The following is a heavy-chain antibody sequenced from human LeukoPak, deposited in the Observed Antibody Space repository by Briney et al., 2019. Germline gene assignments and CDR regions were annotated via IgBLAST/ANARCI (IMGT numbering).Heavy chain of an antibody. CDR1: DYSIKKSAYY. Sequence: SETLSLTCTVSDYSIKKSAYYWGWIRQSPVKGLEWIGSIYYSGHTYYNPSFTSRATISVDTSKNQVSLRLTSVTAADTAVYYCARTVGGSLRLIALGWFDPWGQGTRVIVSS. V-gene: IGHV4-39*07. D-gene: IGHD2-8*02. CDR3: ARTVGGSLRLIALGWFDP. CDR2: IYYSGHT. J-gene: IGHJ5*02.